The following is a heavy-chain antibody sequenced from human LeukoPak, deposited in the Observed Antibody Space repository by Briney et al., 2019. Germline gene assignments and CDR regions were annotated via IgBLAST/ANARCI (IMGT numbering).Heavy chain of an antibody. CDR1: SGSIRTSY. CDR3: ARSGRGNSAGFDC. CDR2: IYYSGST. Sequence: SETLSLTCTVSSGSIRTSYCSWIRQPPGKGLEWIGYIYYSGSTNYNPSLKSRGTISVDTSNNQFSLKLTSVTAADTAVYYCARSGRGNSAGFDCWGQGTLVTVSS. D-gene: IGHD3-10*01. J-gene: IGHJ4*02. V-gene: IGHV4-59*01.